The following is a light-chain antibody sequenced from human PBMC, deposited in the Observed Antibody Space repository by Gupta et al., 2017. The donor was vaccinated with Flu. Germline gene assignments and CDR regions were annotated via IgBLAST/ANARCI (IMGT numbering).Light chain of an antibody. V-gene: IGKV3-15*01. Sequence: EIVMTQSPATLSVSPGERATLSCRSSQSVGSNLAWFQQKPGQAPRLLIYGASTRDTGIPARFSGSGYGKEFTLTISSRQSEDFAFYYCQQYNNWPPYTFGQGTKLEIK. J-gene: IGKJ2*01. CDR2: GAS. CDR1: QSVGSN. CDR3: QQYNNWPPYT.